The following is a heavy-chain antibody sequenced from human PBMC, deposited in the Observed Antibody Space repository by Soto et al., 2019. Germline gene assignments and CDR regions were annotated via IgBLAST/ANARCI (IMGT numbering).Heavy chain of an antibody. J-gene: IGHJ4*02. V-gene: IGHV3-7*04. CDR2: IKRDGSEK. Sequence: LRLSCAASGFTFSSYWMSWVRQAPGKGLEWVANIKRDGSEKYYVDSVKGRFTISRDNAKNSLYLQMNSLRAEDTAVYYCARVSGGWPFDYWGQGTLVTVSS. CDR3: ARVSGGWPFDY. CDR1: GFTFSSYW. D-gene: IGHD6-19*01.